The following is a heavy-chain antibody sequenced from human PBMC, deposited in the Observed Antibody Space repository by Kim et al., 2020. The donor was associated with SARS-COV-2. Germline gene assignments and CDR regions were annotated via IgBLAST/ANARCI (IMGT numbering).Heavy chain of an antibody. Sequence: KFQGRVTMTRDTSISTAYMELSRLRSDDTAVYYCARDRSKRWLPMGAFDIWGQGTMVTVSS. V-gene: IGHV1-2*02. D-gene: IGHD5-12*01. CDR3: ARDRSKRWLPMGAFDI. J-gene: IGHJ3*02.